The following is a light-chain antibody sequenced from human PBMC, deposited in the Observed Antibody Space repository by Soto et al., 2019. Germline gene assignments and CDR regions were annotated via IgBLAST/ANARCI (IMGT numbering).Light chain of an antibody. CDR3: CSYAGSGAAV. CDR1: SSDAGSYKL. CDR2: EGN. V-gene: IGLV2-23*01. J-gene: IGLJ1*01. Sequence: QSALTQPASVSGSPGQSITISCTGTSSDAGSYKLVSWYQQHPGKAPKFIIYEGNKWPSGVSNRFSGSESGDTASLTISGLQAEDEADYYCCSYAGSGAAVFGIGTKLTVL.